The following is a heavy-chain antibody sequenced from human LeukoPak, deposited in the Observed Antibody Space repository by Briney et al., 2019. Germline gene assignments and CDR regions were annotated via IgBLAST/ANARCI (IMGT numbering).Heavy chain of an antibody. CDR1: GGSISSYY. J-gene: IGHJ3*02. CDR2: IYYSGST. Sequence: SETLSLTCTGSGGSISSYYWSWIRQPPGKGLEWIGYIYYSGSTNYNPSLKSRVTISVDTSKNQFSLKLSSVTAADTAVYYCARETYYYDSSGYHDAFDIWGQATMVTVSS. CDR3: ARETYYYDSSGYHDAFDI. D-gene: IGHD3-22*01. V-gene: IGHV4-59*01.